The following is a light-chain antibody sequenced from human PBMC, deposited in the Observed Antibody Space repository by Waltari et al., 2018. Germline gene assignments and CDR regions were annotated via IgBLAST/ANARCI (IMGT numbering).Light chain of an antibody. CDR1: QSVLYSSNNKNF. CDR3: QQYYSTPWT. Sequence: DIVMTQSPDSLSVSLGERATINCKSSQSVLYSSNNKNFLAWYQQKPGQPPKLLIYWASTQQSGVPDRLSGSWSVTDFTLTISSLQAEDVAVYYCQQYYSTPWTFGQGTKVETK. CDR2: WAS. J-gene: IGKJ1*01. V-gene: IGKV4-1*01.